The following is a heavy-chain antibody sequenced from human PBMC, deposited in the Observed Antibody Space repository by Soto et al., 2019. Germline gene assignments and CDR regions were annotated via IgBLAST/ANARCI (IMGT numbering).Heavy chain of an antibody. J-gene: IGHJ4*02. Sequence: QLQLQESGPGLVKPSETLSLTCTVSGGSISSSSYYWGWIRQPPGKGLEWIGSIYYSGSTYYNPSLKSRVTMSVDTSKNQFSMKLSSVTAADTAVYYCARFQRYYDSNGYSYSFDYWGQGTLVTVSS. D-gene: IGHD3-22*01. CDR2: IYYSGST. CDR1: GGSISSSSYY. CDR3: ARFQRYYDSNGYSYSFDY. V-gene: IGHV4-39*01.